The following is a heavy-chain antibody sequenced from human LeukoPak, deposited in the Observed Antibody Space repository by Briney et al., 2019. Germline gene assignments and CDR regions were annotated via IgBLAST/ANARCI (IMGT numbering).Heavy chain of an antibody. CDR3: ARTYDSSGYYYLFDY. Sequence: GASVTVSCTASGYTFTSYGISWVRQAPGQGLEWMGXISAYNGNTNYAQKLQGRVTMTTDTSTSTAYMELRSLRSDDTAVYYCARTYDSSGYYYLFDYWGQGTLVTVSS. J-gene: IGHJ4*02. V-gene: IGHV1-18*01. CDR2: ISAYNGNT. CDR1: GYTFTSYG. D-gene: IGHD3-22*01.